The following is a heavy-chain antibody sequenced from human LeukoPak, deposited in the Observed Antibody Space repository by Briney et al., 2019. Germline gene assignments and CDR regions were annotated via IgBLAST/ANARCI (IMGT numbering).Heavy chain of an antibody. CDR2: IYYSGST. CDR3: ASPAGYCSGGSCYLRGAFDI. Sequence: PSETLSLTCTVSGGSISSSSYYWGWIRQPPGEGLEWIGSIYYSGSTYYNPSLKSRVTISVDTSKNQFSLKLSSVTAADTAVYYCASPAGYCSGGSCYLRGAFDIWGQGTMVTVSS. J-gene: IGHJ3*02. D-gene: IGHD2-15*01. CDR1: GGSISSSSYY. V-gene: IGHV4-39*01.